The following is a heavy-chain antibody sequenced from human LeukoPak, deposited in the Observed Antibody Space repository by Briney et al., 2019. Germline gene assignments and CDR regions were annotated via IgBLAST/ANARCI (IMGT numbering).Heavy chain of an antibody. J-gene: IGHJ5*02. CDR1: GFTFSSYE. CDR2: ISSSGSTI. D-gene: IGHD3-22*01. V-gene: IGHV3-48*03. Sequence: GGSLRLSCAASGFTFSSYEMNWVRQAPGKGLEWVSYISSSGSTIYYADSVKGRFTISRDNAKNSLNLQMNSLRAEDTAVYYCARDLGQYYDTSDNWFDPWGQGTLVTVSS. CDR3: ARDLGQYYDTSDNWFDP.